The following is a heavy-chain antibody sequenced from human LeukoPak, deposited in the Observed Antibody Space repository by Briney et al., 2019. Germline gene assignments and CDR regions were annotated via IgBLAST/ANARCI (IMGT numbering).Heavy chain of an antibody. CDR2: INTNTGNP. Sequence: WASVKVSCKASGYTFTNYAMNWVRQAPGQGLEWMGWINTNTGNPTYAQGFTGRFVFSLDTSVSTAYLRISSLKAEDTAVYYCARSGGSGSYYARYYYYYMDVWGKGTTVTVSS. CDR3: ARSGGSGSYYARYYYYYMDV. D-gene: IGHD3-10*01. V-gene: IGHV7-4-1*02. J-gene: IGHJ6*03. CDR1: GYTFTNYA.